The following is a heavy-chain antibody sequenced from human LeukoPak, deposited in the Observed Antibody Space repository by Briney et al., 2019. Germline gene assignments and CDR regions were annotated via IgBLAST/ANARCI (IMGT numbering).Heavy chain of an antibody. CDR1: GFTFDDYA. V-gene: IGHV3-9*01. Sequence: PGRSLRLSCAASGFTFDDYAMHWVRQAPGKGLEWVSGISWNSGSIGYADSVKGRFTISRDNAKNSLYLQMNSLRAEDTALYYCAKDSVGYDYVGPFDYWGQGTLVTVSS. J-gene: IGHJ4*02. D-gene: IGHD5-12*01. CDR2: ISWNSGSI. CDR3: AKDSVGYDYVGPFDY.